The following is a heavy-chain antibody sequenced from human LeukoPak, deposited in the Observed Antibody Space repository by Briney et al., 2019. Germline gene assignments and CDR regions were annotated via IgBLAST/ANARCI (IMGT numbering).Heavy chain of an antibody. V-gene: IGHV3-23*01. CDR2: ISGSGGRT. J-gene: IGHJ6*04. CDR3: AELGITMIGGV. D-gene: IGHD3-10*02. CDR1: GFTFSSYA. Sequence: GGSLRLSCGASGFTFSSYAMSWVRQAPGKGLEWVSDISGSGGRTYYADSVKGRFTISRDNSKNTLYLQVNSLRAEDTAVYYCAELGITMIGGVWGKGTTVTISS.